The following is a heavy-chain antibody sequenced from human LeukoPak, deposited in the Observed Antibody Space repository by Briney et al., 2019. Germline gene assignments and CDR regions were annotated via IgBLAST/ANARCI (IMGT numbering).Heavy chain of an antibody. CDR3: ARGTSYSSGWADAFDI. CDR1: GYTFTSYD. J-gene: IGHJ3*02. Sequence: SVKVSCKPSGYTFTSYDIDWVRQATGQGLEWMGWMNPNSGNTGYAQKFQGRVTITRNTSISTAYMELSSLRSEDTAVYYCARGTSYSSGWADAFDIWGQGTMVTVSS. V-gene: IGHV1-8*03. D-gene: IGHD6-19*01. CDR2: MNPNSGNT.